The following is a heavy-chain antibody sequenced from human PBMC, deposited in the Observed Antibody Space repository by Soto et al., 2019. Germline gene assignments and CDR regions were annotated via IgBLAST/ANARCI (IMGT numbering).Heavy chain of an antibody. CDR1: GGSISSGGYY. D-gene: IGHD3-22*01. CDR3: ATLDSSGYYWVDY. J-gene: IGHJ4*02. Sequence: TLSLPFTVSGGSISSGGYYWSFIRQHPGKGLEWIGYIYYSGSTYYNPSLKSRVTISVDTSKNQFSLKLSSVTAADTAVYYCATLDSSGYYWVDYWGQGTLVTVSS. CDR2: IYYSGST. V-gene: IGHV4-31*03.